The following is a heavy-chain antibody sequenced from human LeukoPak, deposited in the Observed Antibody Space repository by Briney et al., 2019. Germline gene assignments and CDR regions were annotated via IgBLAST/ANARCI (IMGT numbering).Heavy chain of an antibody. Sequence: ASVKVCCKASGYTFTSYGISWVRQAPGQGLEWMGWISAYNGNTNYAQKLQGRVTMTTDTSTSTAYMELRSLRSDDTAVYYCARDRLLWFGGEVLLFDYWGQGTLVTVSS. D-gene: IGHD3-10*01. V-gene: IGHV1-18*01. CDR1: GYTFTSYG. J-gene: IGHJ4*02. CDR2: ISAYNGNT. CDR3: ARDRLLWFGGEVLLFDY.